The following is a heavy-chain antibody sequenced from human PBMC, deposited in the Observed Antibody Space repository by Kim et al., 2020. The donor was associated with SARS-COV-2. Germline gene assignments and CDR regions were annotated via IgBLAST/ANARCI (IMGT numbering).Heavy chain of an antibody. CDR2: IYYSGST. V-gene: IGHV4-39*01. CDR3: ARHHSSSKAFDI. J-gene: IGHJ3*02. D-gene: IGHD6-13*01. Sequence: SETLSLTCTVSGGSISSSSYYWGWIRQPPGKGLEWIGSIYYSGSTYYNPSLKSRVTISVDTSKNQFSLKLSSVTVADTAVYYCARHHSSSKAFDIWGQGTMVTVSS. CDR1: GGSISSSSYY.